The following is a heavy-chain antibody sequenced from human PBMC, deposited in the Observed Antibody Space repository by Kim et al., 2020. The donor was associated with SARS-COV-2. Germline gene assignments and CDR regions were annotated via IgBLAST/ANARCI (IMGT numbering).Heavy chain of an antibody. Sequence: GGSLRLSCAASGFTFSSYGMHWVRQAPGKGLEWVSVISYDGSTKYYADSVKGRFTISRDNSNNTLYLQMNSLRADDTAVYYCAKGPLYDYYGIDVWGQ. J-gene: IGHJ6*02. V-gene: IGHV3-30*18. CDR2: ISYDGSTK. CDR1: GFTFSSYG. CDR3: AKGPLYDYYGIDV.